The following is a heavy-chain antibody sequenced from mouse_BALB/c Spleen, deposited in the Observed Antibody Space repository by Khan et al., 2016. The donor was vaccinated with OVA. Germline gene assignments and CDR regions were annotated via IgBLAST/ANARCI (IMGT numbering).Heavy chain of an antibody. D-gene: IGHD1-1*01. Sequence: QIQLVQSGAELVRPGVSVKISCKGSGYIFTDFSMHWVKRSPAKSLEWIGVISTYYGDSIYNQNFTDKATLTVEKSYSTAYMELVRLTSDESAIYSCARGSDYYLIGYWGDGTLVTVAA. CDR3: ARGSDYYLIGY. CDR1: GYIFTDFS. J-gene: IGHJ3*01. V-gene: IGHV1S137*01. CDR2: ISTYYGDS.